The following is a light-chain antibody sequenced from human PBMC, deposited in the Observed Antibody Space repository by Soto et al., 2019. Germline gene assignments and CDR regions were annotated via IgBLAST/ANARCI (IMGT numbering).Light chain of an antibody. CDR2: AAS. CDR3: QQLDKFPLP. J-gene: IGKJ5*01. V-gene: IGKV1D-12*01. CDR1: QVIYSW. Sequence: DMQMTQSPASVSASVGDRVTMACRASQVIYSWIAWYQQKPGRAPKLLIFAASNLQSGVPVRFSGSGSGTDFILSLNSLQPEDVATHYCQQLDKFPLPFGQGTRLEIK.